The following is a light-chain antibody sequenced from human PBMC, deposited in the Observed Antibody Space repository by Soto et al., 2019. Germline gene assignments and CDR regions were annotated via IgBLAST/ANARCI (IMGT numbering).Light chain of an antibody. CDR2: DVT. Sequence: QSALTQPASVSGSPGQSITISCTGTIRDIGDYDYVSWYQHLPGKAPKLLIFDVTHRPSGVSDRFSGSKSGNTASLTISGVRPEDEADYYCCSYTDIALDVVFGGGTKLTVL. CDR1: IRDIGDYDY. CDR3: CSYTDIALDVV. V-gene: IGLV2-14*01. J-gene: IGLJ2*01.